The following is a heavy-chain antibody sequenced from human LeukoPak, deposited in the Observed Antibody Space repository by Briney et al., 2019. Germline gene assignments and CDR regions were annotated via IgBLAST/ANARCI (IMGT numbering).Heavy chain of an antibody. Sequence: GESLKISCKGSGYSFTSYWIGWVRQMPGKGLEWMGIIYPGDSDTRYSPSFQGQVTISADKSISTAYLQWSSLKASDTAMYYRARHFASRDGYNYFDYWGQGTLVTVSS. J-gene: IGHJ4*02. CDR2: IYPGDSDT. CDR3: ARHFASRDGYNYFDY. V-gene: IGHV5-51*01. CDR1: GYSFTSYW. D-gene: IGHD5-24*01.